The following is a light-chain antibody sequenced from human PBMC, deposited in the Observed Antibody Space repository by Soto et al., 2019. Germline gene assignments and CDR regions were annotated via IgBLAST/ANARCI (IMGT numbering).Light chain of an antibody. Sequence: DIQLTQSPSSLSASIGDRVTITCRASQSIGSYLSWYQHKQGKAPKLLIFGASYLKGGVPSRFSGSGSGTDFTLTITSLDPEDFATYYCQQSYSTLMYTFGQGPKVDIK. CDR2: GAS. V-gene: IGKV1-39*01. J-gene: IGKJ2*01. CDR3: QQSYSTLMYT. CDR1: QSIGSY.